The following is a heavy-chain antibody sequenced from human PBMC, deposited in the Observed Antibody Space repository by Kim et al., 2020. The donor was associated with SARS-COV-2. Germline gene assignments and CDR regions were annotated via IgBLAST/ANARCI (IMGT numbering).Heavy chain of an antibody. V-gene: IGHV3-30*18. D-gene: IGHD6-19*01. CDR1: GFTFSSYG. Sequence: GSLRLSCAASGFTFSSYGMHWVRQAPGKGLEWVAVISFDGNNIYYADSVKGRFTISRDNSKNTLYLQMNSLRAEDTAVYYCAKGRIAVAATAMNYWGQG. CDR3: AKGRIAVAATAMNY. CDR2: ISFDGNNI. J-gene: IGHJ4*02.